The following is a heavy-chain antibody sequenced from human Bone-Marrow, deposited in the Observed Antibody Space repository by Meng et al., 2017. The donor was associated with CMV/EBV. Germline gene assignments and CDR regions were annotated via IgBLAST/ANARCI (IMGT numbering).Heavy chain of an antibody. J-gene: IGHJ5*02. CDR1: GGTFSSYA. V-gene: IGHV1-69*05. CDR2: IIPIFGTA. D-gene: IGHD2-2*01. CDR3: AGDMCLRSTSCYPCWFDP. Sequence: SVKVSCKASGGTFSSYAISWVRQAPGQGLEWMGGIIPIFGTANYAQKFQGRVTITTDESTCTAYMELSSLRSEDTAVYYCAGDMCLRSTSCYPCWFDPWGQGTLVTVSS.